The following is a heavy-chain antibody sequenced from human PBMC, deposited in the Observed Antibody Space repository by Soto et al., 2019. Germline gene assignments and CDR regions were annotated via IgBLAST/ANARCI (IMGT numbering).Heavy chain of an antibody. CDR1: GFTFSSYS. Sequence: PGGSLRLSCAASGFTFSSYSMNWVRQAPGKGLEWVSSISSSSSYIYYADSVKGRFTISRDNAKNSLYLQMNSLRAEDTAVYYCARDPAARVLVYSSWFDPWGQGTLVTVSS. J-gene: IGHJ5*02. D-gene: IGHD6-13*01. V-gene: IGHV3-21*01. CDR3: ARDPAARVLVYSSWFDP. CDR2: ISSSSSYI.